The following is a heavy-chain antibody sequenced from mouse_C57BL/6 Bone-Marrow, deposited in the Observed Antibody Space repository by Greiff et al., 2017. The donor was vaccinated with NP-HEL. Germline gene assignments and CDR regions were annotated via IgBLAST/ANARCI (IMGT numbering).Heavy chain of an antibody. D-gene: IGHD2-4*01. J-gene: IGHJ4*01. CDR2: IDPSDSYT. Sequence: QVQLQQPGAELVMPGASVKLSCKASGYTFTSYWMHWVKQRPGQGLEWIGEIDPSDSYTNYNQKFKGKSTLTVDKSSSTAYMQLSSLTSEDSAVYYCARELIYYDYDDYAMDYWGQETTVTVSS. V-gene: IGHV1-69*01. CDR3: ARELIYYDYDDYAMDY. CDR1: GYTFTSYW.